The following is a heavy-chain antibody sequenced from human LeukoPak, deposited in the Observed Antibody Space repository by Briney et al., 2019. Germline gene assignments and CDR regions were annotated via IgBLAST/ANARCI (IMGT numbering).Heavy chain of an antibody. V-gene: IGHV3-30*03. CDR3: ATGGARGVFNY. CDR1: GFTFSSYG. J-gene: IGHJ4*02. CDR2: ISYDGSNK. D-gene: IGHD3-10*01. Sequence: AGGSLRLSCAASGFTFSSYGMHWVRQAPGKGLEWVAVISYDGSNKYYADSVKGRFTISRDNSKNTLYLQMNSLRAEDTAVYYCATGGARGVFNYWGQGTLVTVSS.